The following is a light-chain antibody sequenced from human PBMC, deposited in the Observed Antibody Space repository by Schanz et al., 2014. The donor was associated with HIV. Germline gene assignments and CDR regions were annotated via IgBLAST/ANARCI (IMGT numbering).Light chain of an antibody. CDR3: ATWDSFLNAVV. J-gene: IGLJ2*01. Sequence: QSVLAQPPSVSGAPGQDVTISCTGNTSNIGAGYDVHWYQQLPGTAPKLLIYVTHQRPSEIPDRFSGSKTGTSATLAITGLQTEDEADYYCATWDSFLNAVVFGGGTKLTVL. V-gene: IGLV1-51*01. CDR2: VTH. CDR1: TSNIGAGYD.